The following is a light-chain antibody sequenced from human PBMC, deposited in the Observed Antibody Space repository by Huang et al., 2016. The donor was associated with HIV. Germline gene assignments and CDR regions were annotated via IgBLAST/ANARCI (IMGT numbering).Light chain of an antibody. J-gene: IGKJ2*01. V-gene: IGKV1-5*01. CDR1: QRVSSR. Sequence: DIQMTQSPSTLSASVGDRVTITCRASQRVSSRLAWYQTRPGKAPKLLSYDATGLGSGVPSTFSGSGSGTDFTLTISNLQPDNFATYYCQQYKRYPYTFGQGTKLEI. CDR2: DAT. CDR3: QQYKRYPYT.